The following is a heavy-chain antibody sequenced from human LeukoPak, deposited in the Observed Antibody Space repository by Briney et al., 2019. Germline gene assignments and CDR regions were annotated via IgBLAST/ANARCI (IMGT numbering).Heavy chain of an antibody. J-gene: IGHJ4*02. Sequence: SETLSLTCSVSGDSITGYSWSWIRQPPGKGLEWIGYINYSGSTYYNPSLRSRVTISVDKSKNQFALKLSSVTAADTAVYYCARQTGSGLFILPGGQGTLVTVSS. CDR3: ARQTGSGLFILP. V-gene: IGHV4-59*08. D-gene: IGHD3/OR15-3a*01. CDR1: GDSITGYS. CDR2: INYSGST.